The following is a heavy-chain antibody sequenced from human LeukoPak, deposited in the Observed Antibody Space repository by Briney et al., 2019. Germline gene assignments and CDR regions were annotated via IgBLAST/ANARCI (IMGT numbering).Heavy chain of an antibody. CDR3: AAATMVRGVADY. J-gene: IGHJ4*02. CDR1: GFTFTSSA. V-gene: IGHV1-58*01. Sequence: SVKVPCKASGFTFTSSAVQWVRQARGQRLEWIGWIVVGSGNTNYAQKFQGRVTITRDMSTSTAYMELSSLRSEDTAVYYCAAATMVRGVADYWGQGTLVTVSS. D-gene: IGHD3-10*01. CDR2: IVVGSGNT.